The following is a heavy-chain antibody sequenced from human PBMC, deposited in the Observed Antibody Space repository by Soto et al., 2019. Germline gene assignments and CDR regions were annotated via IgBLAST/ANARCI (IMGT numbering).Heavy chain of an antibody. CDR2: ISYEGSNK. D-gene: IGHD3-22*01. V-gene: IGHV3-30-3*01. CDR3: ARDPYYASPDY. Sequence: QVQLVESGGGVVQPGRSLRLSCAASGFTFSSYAMHWVRQAPGKGLEWVAVISYEGSNKYYADSVKGRFTISRDNSKNTLYLQMNSLRAEDTAVYYCARDPYYASPDYWGQGTLVTVSS. CDR1: GFTFSSYA. J-gene: IGHJ4*02.